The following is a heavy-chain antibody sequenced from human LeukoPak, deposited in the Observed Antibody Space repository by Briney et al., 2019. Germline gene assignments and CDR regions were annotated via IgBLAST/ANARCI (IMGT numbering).Heavy chain of an antibody. J-gene: IGHJ4*02. CDR1: GASFNGHY. CDR2: INHGGRT. D-gene: IGHD3-10*01. V-gene: IGHV4-34*01. Sequence: PSETLSLTCAVSGASFNGHYWTWIRQPPGKGLEWIGEINHGGRTTYYPSLKSRVTISVDTSKNQFSLKLSSVTAADTAVYYCARGQDGLITMVRGVAPYFDYWGQGTLVTVSS. CDR3: ARGQDGLITMVRGVAPYFDY.